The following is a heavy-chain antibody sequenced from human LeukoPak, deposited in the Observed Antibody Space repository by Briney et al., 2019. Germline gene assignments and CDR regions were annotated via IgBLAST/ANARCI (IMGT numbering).Heavy chain of an antibody. CDR1: GFTFSSYI. D-gene: IGHD3-10*01. J-gene: IGHJ4*02. CDR2: ISGGGRTT. CDR3: AKTRGSGPFDY. Sequence: GGSLRLSCAASGFTFSSYIMSWVRQAPGKGLEWVSAISGGGRTTFYADSVKGRFTISRDNSKNTLYLQMNNLRAEDTAVYYCAKTRGSGPFDYWGQGTLVTVSS. V-gene: IGHV3-23*01.